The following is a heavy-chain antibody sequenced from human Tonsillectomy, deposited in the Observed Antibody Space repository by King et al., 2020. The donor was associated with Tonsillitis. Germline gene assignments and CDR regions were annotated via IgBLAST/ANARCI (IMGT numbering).Heavy chain of an antibody. Sequence: VQLVESGGGVVQPGRSLRLSCAASGFTFSTYGMHWVRQAPGRGLEWVAVLAYDGSNKYYADSVKGRFTISRDNSKNTLSLQMNSLRAEDTAVYYFARDPSNGLYFDYWGQGTLVTVSS. CDR1: GFTFSTYG. D-gene: IGHD6-19*01. J-gene: IGHJ4*02. CDR2: LAYDGSNK. CDR3: ARDPSNGLYFDY. V-gene: IGHV3-33*05.